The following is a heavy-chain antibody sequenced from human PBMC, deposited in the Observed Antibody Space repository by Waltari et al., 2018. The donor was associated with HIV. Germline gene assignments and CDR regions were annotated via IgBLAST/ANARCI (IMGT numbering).Heavy chain of an antibody. CDR2: INQDGSEK. V-gene: IGHV3-7*01. CDR1: GFIFSNSW. CDR3: AGEMPTIIGDAFDI. D-gene: IGHD3-16*02. Sequence: EVQLVESGGGLVQPGGSLRLSCAASGFIFSNSWLNWVRQAPGKGLGWVAKINQDGSEKYYVDSVKGRFTISRDNAKNSLYLQMNNLRAEDTAVYYCAGEMPTIIGDAFDIWGQGTMVTISS. J-gene: IGHJ3*02.